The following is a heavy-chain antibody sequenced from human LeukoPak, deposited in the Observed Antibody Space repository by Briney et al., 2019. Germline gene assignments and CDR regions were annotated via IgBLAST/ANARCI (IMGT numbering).Heavy chain of an antibody. Sequence: SQTLSLTCAISGDSVSSSASWNWIRQSPSRGLEWLGRTYYRSDWYSDYATSLRSRITINADTSKNQFSLQLNSVSPEDTAVYYCARDPNSSSEWGPFDPWGQGTLVTVSS. D-gene: IGHD6-6*01. CDR1: GDSVSSSAS. V-gene: IGHV6-1*01. CDR2: TYYRSDWYS. CDR3: ARDPNSSSEWGPFDP. J-gene: IGHJ5*02.